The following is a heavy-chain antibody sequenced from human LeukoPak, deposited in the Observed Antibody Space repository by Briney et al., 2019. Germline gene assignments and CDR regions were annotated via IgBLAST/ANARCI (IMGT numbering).Heavy chain of an antibody. CDR1: GGSISSYY. CDR3: ARMGPAAAGIVD. V-gene: IGHV4-59*08. D-gene: IGHD6-13*01. J-gene: IGHJ4*02. Sequence: PSETLSLTCTVSGGSISSYYWSWMRQPPGKGLEWIGYIYYSGSSNYNPSLKSRVTISVDTSKNQFSLKLSSVTAADTAVYYCARMGPAAAGIVDWGQGTLVTVSS. CDR2: IYYSGSS.